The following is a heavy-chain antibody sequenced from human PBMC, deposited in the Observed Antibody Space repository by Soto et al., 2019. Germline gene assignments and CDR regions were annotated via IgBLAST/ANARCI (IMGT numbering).Heavy chain of an antibody. CDR2: IKQDGSEK. Sequence: VGSLRLSCAASGFTFSSYWMSWVRQAPGKGLEWVANIKQDGSEKYYVDSVKGRFTISRDNAKNSLYLQMNSLRAEDTAVYYCARRARYCTNGVCLYYYYGMDVWGQGTTVTVSS. J-gene: IGHJ6*02. V-gene: IGHV3-7*03. D-gene: IGHD2-8*01. CDR3: ARRARYCTNGVCLYYYYGMDV. CDR1: GFTFSSYW.